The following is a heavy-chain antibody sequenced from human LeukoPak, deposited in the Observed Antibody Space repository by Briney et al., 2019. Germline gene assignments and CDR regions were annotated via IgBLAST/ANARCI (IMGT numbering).Heavy chain of an antibody. J-gene: IGHJ5*02. D-gene: IGHD2/OR15-2a*01. CDR3: AKVRYGTFNWFDP. Sequence: PSETLSLTCTVSGDSINNYYWSWIRQPAGQGLELIGRIYSTGTTNYNPSLKSRVTMSVDTSKNQFSLKLSSVTAADTAVYYCAKVRYGTFNWFDPWGQGTLVTVSS. V-gene: IGHV4-4*07. CDR1: GDSINNYY. CDR2: IYSTGTT.